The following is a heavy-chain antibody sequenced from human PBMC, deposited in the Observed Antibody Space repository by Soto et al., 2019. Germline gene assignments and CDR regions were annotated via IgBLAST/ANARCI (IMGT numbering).Heavy chain of an antibody. CDR3: AGAPAGDYFYYYKLDV. CDR1: GDIFTRSS. Sequence: SVKVSCKASGDIFTRSSFSWVRQAPGQGLEWMGGVIPLFGTANYGQKFQGRVTITVDKSTSTAFMDISGLRSDDTAVYYCAGAPAGDYFYYYKLDVWGQGTAVTVSS. D-gene: IGHD6-13*01. V-gene: IGHV1-69*06. J-gene: IGHJ6*02. CDR2: VIPLFGTA.